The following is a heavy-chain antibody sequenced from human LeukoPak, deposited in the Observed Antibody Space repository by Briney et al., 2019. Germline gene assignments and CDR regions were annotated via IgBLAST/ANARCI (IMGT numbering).Heavy chain of an antibody. D-gene: IGHD3-22*01. Sequence: GASVKVSCKVSGYTLTELSMHWVRQAPGKGLEWMGGFDPEDGETIYAQKFQGRVTMTRDTSISTAYMELSRLRSDDTAVYYCVLGGSPYYYDSSGYQNDYWGQGTLVTVSS. CDR2: FDPEDGET. V-gene: IGHV1-24*01. CDR1: GYTLTELS. CDR3: VLGGSPYYYDSSGYQNDY. J-gene: IGHJ4*02.